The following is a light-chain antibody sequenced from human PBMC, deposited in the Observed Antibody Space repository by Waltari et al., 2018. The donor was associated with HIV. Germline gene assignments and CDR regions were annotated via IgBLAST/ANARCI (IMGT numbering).Light chain of an antibody. CDR3: AAWDDSLDGFV. CDR2: SNE. CDR1: SSNIGSNT. J-gene: IGLJ1*01. Sequence: QSVLTQPPSASGTPGQRVTISCSGSSSNIGSNTVNWYQQVPGTAPKLLIYSNEQRPSGVPDRFSGSKSGTSASLAISGLQSEDEAYYYCAAWDDSLDGFVFGTGTKVTVL. V-gene: IGLV1-44*01.